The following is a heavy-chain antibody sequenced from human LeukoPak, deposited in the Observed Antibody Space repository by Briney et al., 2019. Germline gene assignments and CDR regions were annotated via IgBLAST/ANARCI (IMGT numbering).Heavy chain of an antibody. V-gene: IGHV1-69*13. CDR2: IIPIFGSS. J-gene: IGHJ5*02. Sequence: GASVKVSCKASGYSFTGHYMHWVRQAPGQGLEWMGGIIPIFGSSNYAQKFQGRVTITADESTTTAYMELSSLRSEDTAVYYCARVTHTELSTWFDPWGQGTLVTVSS. CDR1: GYSFTGHY. D-gene: IGHD5-18*01. CDR3: ARVTHTELSTWFDP.